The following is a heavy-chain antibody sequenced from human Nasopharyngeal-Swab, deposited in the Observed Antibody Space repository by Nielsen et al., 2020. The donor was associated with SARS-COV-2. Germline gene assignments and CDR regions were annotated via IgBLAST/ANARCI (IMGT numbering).Heavy chain of an antibody. D-gene: IGHD1-26*01. J-gene: IGHJ4*02. V-gene: IGHV3-30*04. CDR3: ARDLVGATY. CDR1: GFTFSSYA. CDR2: ISYDGSNK. Sequence: GGSLRLSCAASGFTFSSYAMHWVRQAPGKGLEWVAVISYDGSNKYYADSVRGRFTISRDNSKNTLYLQMNSLRAEDTAVYYCARDLVGATYWGQGTLVTVSS.